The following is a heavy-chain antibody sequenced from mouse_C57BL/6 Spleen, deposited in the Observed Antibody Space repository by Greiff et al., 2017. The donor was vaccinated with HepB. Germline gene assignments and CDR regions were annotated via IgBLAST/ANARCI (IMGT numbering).Heavy chain of an antibody. CDR2: IWSGGST. J-gene: IGHJ4*01. CDR3: ATLDYSGSSPHAMDY. CDR1: GFSLTSYG. Sequence: QVQLKESGPGLVQPSQSLSITCTVSGFSLTSYGVHWVRQSPGKGLEWLGVIWSGGSTDYNAAFISSLSISKDNSKSQVFFKMNSLQADDTAIYYWATLDYSGSSPHAMDYWGQGTSVTVSS. D-gene: IGHD1-1*01. V-gene: IGHV2-2*01.